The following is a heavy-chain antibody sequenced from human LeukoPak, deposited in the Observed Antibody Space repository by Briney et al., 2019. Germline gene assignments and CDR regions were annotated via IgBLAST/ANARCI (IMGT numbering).Heavy chain of an antibody. D-gene: IGHD3-22*01. J-gene: IGHJ4*02. CDR1: GFTLSSYW. CDR2: INSDGSST. V-gene: IGHV3-74*01. CDR3: TTDRRANYYDSSGYFNY. Sequence: GGSLRLSCAASGFTLSSYWMHWVRQAPGKGLVWVSRINSDGSSTGYAASGKGRFTISRDNAKNTLKLQINSLKAEDTALYYCTTDRRANYYDSSGYFNYWGQGTLVTVSS.